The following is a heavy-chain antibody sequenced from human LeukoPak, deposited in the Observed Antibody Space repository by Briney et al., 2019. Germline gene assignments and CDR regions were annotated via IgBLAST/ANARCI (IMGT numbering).Heavy chain of an antibody. CDR1: GYTFTSYD. CDR3: ARSVAPAGLPGENNWFDP. D-gene: IGHD6-13*01. J-gene: IGHJ5*02. Sequence: ASVKVSCKASGYTFTSYDISWVRQAPGQGLEWMGWISVYNGNTKYAQRFQGRVTMTTDTSTSTAYMELRSLRSDDTAVYYCARSVAPAGLPGENNWFDPWGQGTLVTVSS. CDR2: ISVYNGNT. V-gene: IGHV1-18*01.